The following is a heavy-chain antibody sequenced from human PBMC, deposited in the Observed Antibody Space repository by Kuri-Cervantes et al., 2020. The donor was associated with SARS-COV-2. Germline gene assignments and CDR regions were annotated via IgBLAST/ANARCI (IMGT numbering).Heavy chain of an antibody. V-gene: IGHV3-64*02. J-gene: IGHJ4*02. D-gene: IGHD3-3*01. CDR2: ISSNGGST. Sequence: GGSLRLSCSASGFTFSSYAMHWVRQAPGKGLEYVSAISSNGGSTYYADSVKGRFTMSRDNSKNTLYLQMGSLRAEDMAVYYCARVSRSGYLDYWGQGTLVTVSS. CDR3: ARVSRSGYLDY. CDR1: GFTFSSYA.